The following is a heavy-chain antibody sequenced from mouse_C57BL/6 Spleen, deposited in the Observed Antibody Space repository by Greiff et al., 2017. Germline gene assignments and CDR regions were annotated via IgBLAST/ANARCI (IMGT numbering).Heavy chain of an antibody. V-gene: IGHV10-1*01. J-gene: IGHJ1*03. CDR1: GFSFNTYA. CDR3: VRRGDYYGSSYDWYFDV. CDR2: IRSKSNNYAT. Sequence: EVKLMESGGGLVQPKGSLKLSCAASGFSFNTYAMNWVRQAPGKGLEWVARIRSKSNNYATYYADSVKDRFTISRDDSESMLYLQMNNLKTEDTAMYYCVRRGDYYGSSYDWYFDVWGTGTTVTVSS. D-gene: IGHD1-1*01.